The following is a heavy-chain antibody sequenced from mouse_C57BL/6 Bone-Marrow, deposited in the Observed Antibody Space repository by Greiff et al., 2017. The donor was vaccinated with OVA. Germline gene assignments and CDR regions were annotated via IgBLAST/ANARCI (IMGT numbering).Heavy chain of an antibody. CDR2: ISSGGDYI. CDR1: GFTFSSYA. V-gene: IGHV5-9-1*02. Sequence: EVQGVESGEGLVKPGGSLKLSCAASGFTFSSYAMSWVRQTPEKRLEWVAYISSGGDYIYYADTVKGRFTISRDNARNTLYLQMSSLKSEDTAMYYCTRESYGSSPAWFAYWGQGTLVTVSA. CDR3: TRESYGSSPAWFAY. D-gene: IGHD1-1*01. J-gene: IGHJ3*01.